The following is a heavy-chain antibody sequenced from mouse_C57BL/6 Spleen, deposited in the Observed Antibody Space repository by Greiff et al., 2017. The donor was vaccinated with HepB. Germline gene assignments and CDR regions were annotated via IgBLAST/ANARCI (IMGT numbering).Heavy chain of an antibody. CDR1: GFNIKDDY. Sequence: EVQLQESGAELVRPGASVKLSCTASGFNIKDDYMHWVKQRPEQGLEWIGWIDPENGDTEYASKFQGKATITADTSSNTAYLQLSSLTSEDTAVYYCTQLGRYAMDYWGQGTSVTVSS. J-gene: IGHJ4*01. D-gene: IGHD4-1*02. V-gene: IGHV14-4*01. CDR2: IDPENGDT. CDR3: TQLGRYAMDY.